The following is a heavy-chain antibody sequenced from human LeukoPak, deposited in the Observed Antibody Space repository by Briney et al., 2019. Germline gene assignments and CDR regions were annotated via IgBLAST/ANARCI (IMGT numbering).Heavy chain of an antibody. CDR2: IDHSGST. D-gene: IGHD3-22*01. CDR3: ARTVSSGYYYGINY. J-gene: IGHJ4*02. V-gene: IGHV4-34*01. CDR1: GGSFSGYY. Sequence: PSETLSLTCAVYGGSFSGYYWSWIRQPPEKGLEWIGEIDHSGSTNYNPSLKSRVTTSVDKSKNQFSLKLSSVTAADTAVYYCARTVSSGYYYGINYWGQGTLVTVSS.